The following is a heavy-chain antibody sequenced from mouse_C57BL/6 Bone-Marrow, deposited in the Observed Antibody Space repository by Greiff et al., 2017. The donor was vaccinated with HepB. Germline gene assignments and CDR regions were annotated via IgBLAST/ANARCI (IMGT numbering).Heavy chain of an antibody. CDR1: GYTFTSYW. CDR3: ARRGIYYGSSQAWFAY. Sequence: VQLQQPGAELVKPGASVKLSCKASGYTFTSYWMHWVKQRPGQGLEWIGMIHPNSGSTNYNEKFKSKATLTVDKSSSTAYMQLSSLTSEDSAVYYCARRGIYYGSSQAWFAYWGQGTLVTVSA. V-gene: IGHV1-64*01. J-gene: IGHJ3*01. CDR2: IHPNSGST. D-gene: IGHD1-1*01.